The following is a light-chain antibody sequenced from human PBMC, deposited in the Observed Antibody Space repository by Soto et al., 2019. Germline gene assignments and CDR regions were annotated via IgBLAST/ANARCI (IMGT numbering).Light chain of an antibody. CDR1: SSNIGASYH. V-gene: IGLV1-40*01. CDR2: GNS. CDR3: QSYASSLSGSV. Sequence: QSVLTQPPSVSGAPGQRVTISCTGTSSNIGASYHVHWYQQLPGTAPKLLIYGNSNRPSGVPDRFSGSKSGTSASLAITGLQAEDEADYYCQSYASSLSGSVFGGGTKLTVL. J-gene: IGLJ3*02.